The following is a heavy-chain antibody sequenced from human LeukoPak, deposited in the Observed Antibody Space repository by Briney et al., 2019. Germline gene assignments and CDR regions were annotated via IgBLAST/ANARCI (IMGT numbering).Heavy chain of an antibody. D-gene: IGHD2-2*01. V-gene: IGHV4-4*07. CDR3: AREYQQYYYYMDV. J-gene: IGHJ6*03. CDR1: GGSISSYY. CDR2: IYTSGST. Sequence: SETLSLTCTVSGGSISSYYWSWIRQPAGKGLEWIGRIYTSGSTNYNPSLKSRVTISVDKSKNQFPLKLSSVTAADTAVYYCAREYQQYYYYMDVWGKGTTVTVSS.